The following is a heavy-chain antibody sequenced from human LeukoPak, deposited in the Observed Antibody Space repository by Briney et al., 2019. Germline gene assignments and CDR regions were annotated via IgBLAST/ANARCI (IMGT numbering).Heavy chain of an antibody. CDR3: ARAVGLLWFGDGPLYYFGY. J-gene: IGHJ4*02. CDR1: GYTFTSYG. V-gene: IGHV1-18*01. CDR2: ISAYNGNT. D-gene: IGHD3-10*01. Sequence: ASVKVSCKASGYTFTSYGISWVRQAPGQGLEWMGWISAYNGNTNYAQKLQGRVTMTTDTSTSTAYMELRSLRSDDTAVYYCARAVGLLWFGDGPLYYFGYWGQGTLVTVSS.